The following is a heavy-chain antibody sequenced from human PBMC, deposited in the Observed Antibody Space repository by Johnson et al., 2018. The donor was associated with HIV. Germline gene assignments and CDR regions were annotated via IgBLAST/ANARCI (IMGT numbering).Heavy chain of an antibody. D-gene: IGHD3-9*01. CDR2: IYSGGNT. V-gene: IGHV3-66*04. Sequence: VQLVESGGGLVQPGGSLRLSCAASGFTVSSNYMSWVRQAPGKGLEWVSVIYSGGNTYYADSVKGRFTISRDNSKNTLYLQMNSLRAEDTAVYYCAKRLTYANSLDAFDIWGQGTMVTVSS. CDR1: GFTVSSNY. J-gene: IGHJ3*02. CDR3: AKRLTYANSLDAFDI.